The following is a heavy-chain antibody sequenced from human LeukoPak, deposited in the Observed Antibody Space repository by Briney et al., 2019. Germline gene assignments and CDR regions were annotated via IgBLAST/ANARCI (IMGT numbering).Heavy chain of an antibody. J-gene: IGHJ5*02. Sequence: KPGRSLRLSCTASGFTFGDYAISWFRQAPGKGLEWVGFIRSKAYGGTTEYAASVKGRFTISRDDSKSIAYLQMNSLKTEDTAVYYCTREKLRDIVVVPAPYWFDPWGQGTLVTVSS. V-gene: IGHV3-49*05. CDR2: IRSKAYGGTT. D-gene: IGHD2-2*01. CDR1: GFTFGDYA. CDR3: TREKLRDIVVVPAPYWFDP.